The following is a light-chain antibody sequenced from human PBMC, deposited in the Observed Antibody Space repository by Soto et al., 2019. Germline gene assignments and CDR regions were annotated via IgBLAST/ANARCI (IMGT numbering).Light chain of an antibody. CDR2: AAS. J-gene: IGKJ2*01. V-gene: IGKV1-17*01. CDR1: QGISNL. Sequence: DIQMTQSPSSLSASVGDRVTITCRASQGISNLLGWFQHKPGKAPKRLIYAASSLQGGVPSRFSGSGSGTEYTLTITGLQPEDFADYYCLQHNTYPYTFGQGTKLEIK. CDR3: LQHNTYPYT.